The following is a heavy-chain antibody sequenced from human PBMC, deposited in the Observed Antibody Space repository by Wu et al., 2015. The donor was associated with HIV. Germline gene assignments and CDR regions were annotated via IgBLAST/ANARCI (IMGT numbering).Heavy chain of an antibody. V-gene: IGHV1-8*03. J-gene: IGHJ4*02. Sequence: QVQLVQSGAEVKKPGASVKVSCKASAYTFTSYDINWVRQAPGQGLDWMGWMNPKTGNTGYAQKFQGRVTFTRNTSMSTAYMELSSLRSEDTAVYYCASRAASGFEDYWGQGTLVTVSS. CDR3: ASRAASGFEDY. CDR2: MNPKTGNT. D-gene: IGHD3-10*01. CDR1: AYTFTSYD.